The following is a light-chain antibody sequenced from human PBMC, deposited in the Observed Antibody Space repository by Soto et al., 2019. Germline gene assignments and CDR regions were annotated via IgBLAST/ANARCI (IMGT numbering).Light chain of an antibody. CDR2: EVS. CDR3: SAYAGSNNFV. Sequence: QSVLTQPASVFGSPGQSITISCTGTSSDVGGYNFVSWYQQHPGKAPKLIIYEVSQRPSGVPDRFSGSKSGNTASLTVSGLQTEDEADYYCSAYAGSNNFVFGSGTKVTVL. V-gene: IGLV2-8*01. CDR1: SSDVGGYNF. J-gene: IGLJ1*01.